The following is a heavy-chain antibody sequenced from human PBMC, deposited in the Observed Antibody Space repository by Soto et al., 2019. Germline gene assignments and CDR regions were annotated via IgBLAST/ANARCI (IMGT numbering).Heavy chain of an antibody. CDR3: EKVGVQRLYCNNGVCRYFFDY. D-gene: IGHD2-8*01. Sequence: PGRSLRLSCAASGFTFSSCAMSWVRQAPGGGLEWFSAISTDSASTYYADSVKGRFTISRDNSKNTLYLQMNSLRPEDTAVYYCEKVGVQRLYCNNGVCRYFFDYCGQGTLVTVSS. CDR2: ISTDSAST. V-gene: IGHV3-23*01. CDR1: GFTFSSCA. J-gene: IGHJ4*02.